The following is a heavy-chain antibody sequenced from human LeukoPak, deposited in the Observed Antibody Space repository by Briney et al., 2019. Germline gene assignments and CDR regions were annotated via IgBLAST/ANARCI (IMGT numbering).Heavy chain of an antibody. V-gene: IGHV4-34*01. CDR1: GGSFSGYY. D-gene: IGHD3-10*01. CDR3: ARAYGSGSYYNSSFDY. Sequence: SETLSLTCAVSGGSFSGYYWSWIRQPPGKGLEWIGEINHSGSTNYNPSLKSRVTISVDTSKNQFSLKLSSVTAADTAVYYCARAYGSGSYYNSSFDYWGQGTLVTVSS. J-gene: IGHJ4*02. CDR2: INHSGST.